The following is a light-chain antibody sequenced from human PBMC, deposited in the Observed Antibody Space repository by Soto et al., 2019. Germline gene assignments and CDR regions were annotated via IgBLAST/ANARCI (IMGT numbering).Light chain of an antibody. CDR2: DVN. J-gene: IGLJ1*01. CDR3: SSYTXSSTLV. Sequence: QPALTQPASVSGSPGQSISISCTGTSSVVGGYNYVSWYQQHPGKAPKLMIYDVNNRPSGVSDRFSGSKSGNTASLTISGLQAEDEADYYCSSYTXSSTLVFGTGTKVTVL. CDR1: SSVVGGYNY. V-gene: IGLV2-14*01.